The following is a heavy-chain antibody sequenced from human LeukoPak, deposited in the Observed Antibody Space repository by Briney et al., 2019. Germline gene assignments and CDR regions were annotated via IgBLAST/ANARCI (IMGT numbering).Heavy chain of an antibody. J-gene: IGHJ4*02. D-gene: IGHD3-9*01. CDR3: ARSRDILTGYYKSDYFDY. Sequence: ESGPTLVNPTQTLTLTCTFSGFSLSTSGVGVGWIRQPPGKALEWLALIYWNDDKRYSPSLKSRLTITKDTSKNQVVLTVTNMDPVDTATYYCARSRDILTGYYKSDYFDYWGQGTLVTVSS. V-gene: IGHV2-5*01. CDR2: IYWNDDK. CDR1: GFSLSTSGVG.